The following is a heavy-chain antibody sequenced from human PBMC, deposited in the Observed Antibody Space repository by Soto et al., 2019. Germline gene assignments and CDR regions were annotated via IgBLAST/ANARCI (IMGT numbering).Heavy chain of an antibody. V-gene: IGHV4-59*08. CDR3: ARLGGYYQAFDN. CDR2: VSFSGST. D-gene: IGHD3-22*01. J-gene: IGHJ4*02. Sequence: SETPSPTPTSSGDPLSSYYWNWIRQSPGKELEWVGYVSFSGSTSYNPSLKSRVTISVDTSKNQFSLKLRSVTSADTAVYYCARLGGYYQAFDNWGQGTLVTVSS. CDR1: GDPLSSYY.